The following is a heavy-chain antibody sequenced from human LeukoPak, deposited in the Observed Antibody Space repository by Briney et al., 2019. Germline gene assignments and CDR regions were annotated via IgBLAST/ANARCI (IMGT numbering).Heavy chain of an antibody. CDR1: EFTLSSYS. CDR3: ARGSANGDSP. V-gene: IGHV3-21*01. CDR2: ISSRSSLI. Sequence: GGSLRLSGVASEFTLSSYSMNGVRQAPGKGLEGVSSISSRSSLIYYADSVKGRFTISRDNAKNSLYLQMNSLRAEDTAVYYCARGSANGDSPWGQGTLVTVSS. J-gene: IGHJ5*02. D-gene: IGHD4-17*01.